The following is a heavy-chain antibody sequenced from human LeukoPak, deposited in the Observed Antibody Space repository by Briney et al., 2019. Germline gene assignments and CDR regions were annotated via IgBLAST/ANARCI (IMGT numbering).Heavy chain of an antibody. CDR2: IYYSGST. V-gene: IGHV4-39*01. D-gene: IGHD3-9*01. CDR1: GGSISSSSYY. J-gene: IGHJ4*02. CDR3: ARHVPTYYDILTGYYVD. Sequence: SETLSLTCTVSGGSISSSSYYWGWIRQPPGKGLEWIGSIYYSGSTYYNPSLKSRVTISVDTSKNQFSLKLSSVTAADTAVYYCARHVPTYYDILTGYYVDWGQGTLVTVSS.